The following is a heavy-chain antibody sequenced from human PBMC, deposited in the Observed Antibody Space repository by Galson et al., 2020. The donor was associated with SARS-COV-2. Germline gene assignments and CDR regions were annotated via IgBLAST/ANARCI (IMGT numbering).Heavy chain of an antibody. V-gene: IGHV3-23*01. CDR1: GFTFSSYA. J-gene: IGHJ4*02. CDR3: ARVQVGPNYYDISGYYYAFDY. CDR2: ITTSGTST. Sequence: GESLKISCAASGFTFSSYAMSWVRQAPGRGLEWVSTITTSGTSTYYADSVKGRFTISRDNSKNTLYLQMNSLRAEDTAVYYCARVQVGPNYYDISGYYYAFDYWGQGTLVTVSS. D-gene: IGHD3-22*01.